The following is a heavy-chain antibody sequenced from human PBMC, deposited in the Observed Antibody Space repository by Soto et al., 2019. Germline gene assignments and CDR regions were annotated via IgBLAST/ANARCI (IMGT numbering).Heavy chain of an antibody. V-gene: IGHV1-2*04. D-gene: IGHD2-8*01. Sequence: SVKVSCNASGYSVTYYHITWVRQAPGQGLERLGRINPQSGCTSTAQKFRGCFNMTTDTSISTASMELTRLTSDDTAIYYCARGDSTDCSNGVCSLLYNHDMDVWAQETTITVSS. CDR2: INPQSGCT. CDR3: ARGDSTDCSNGVCSLLYNHDMDV. J-gene: IGHJ6*02. CDR1: GYSVTYYH.